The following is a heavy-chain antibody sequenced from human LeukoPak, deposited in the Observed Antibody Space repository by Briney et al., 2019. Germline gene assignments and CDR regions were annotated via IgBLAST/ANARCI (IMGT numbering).Heavy chain of an antibody. CDR1: GYTFTSYA. CDR3: ARGSSEEMATIAY. V-gene: IGHV1-8*01. J-gene: IGHJ4*02. Sequence: ASVKVSCKASGYTFTSYAINWVRQATGQGLEWMGWMNPSNGNTGFVQKFQGRLTMTRSTSISTAYMELSGLRSEDTAVYFCARGSSEEMATIAYWGQGTLVTVSS. CDR2: MNPSNGNT. D-gene: IGHD5-24*01.